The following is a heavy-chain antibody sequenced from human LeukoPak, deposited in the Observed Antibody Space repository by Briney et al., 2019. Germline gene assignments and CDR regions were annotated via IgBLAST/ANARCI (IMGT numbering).Heavy chain of an antibody. D-gene: IGHD1-26*01. CDR2: IYSGGST. Sequence: PGGSLRLSCGASGFTVSSNYMSWVRQAPGKGLEWGSVIYSGGSTYYADSVKGRFTISRDNSKNTLYLQMNSLRAEDTAVYYCARGGGSYTGHAFDIWGQGTMVTVSS. CDR3: ARGGGSYTGHAFDI. V-gene: IGHV3-53*01. CDR1: GFTVSSNY. J-gene: IGHJ3*02.